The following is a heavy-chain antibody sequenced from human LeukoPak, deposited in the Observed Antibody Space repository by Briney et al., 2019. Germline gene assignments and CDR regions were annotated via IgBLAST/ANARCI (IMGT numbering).Heavy chain of an antibody. CDR1: AYSFTSYG. Sequence: GASVTVSCKASAYSFTSYGISWVRQAPGQGLEWMGWISAYNGNTKYPQNPQGRGIMITDTSTSTAYMELRSLRCDDTAVYYCAREGDYYGSGSYPNYYYYYMDVWGKGTTVTVSS. CDR2: ISAYNGNT. CDR3: AREGDYYGSGSYPNYYYYYMDV. V-gene: IGHV1-18*01. J-gene: IGHJ6*03. D-gene: IGHD3-10*01.